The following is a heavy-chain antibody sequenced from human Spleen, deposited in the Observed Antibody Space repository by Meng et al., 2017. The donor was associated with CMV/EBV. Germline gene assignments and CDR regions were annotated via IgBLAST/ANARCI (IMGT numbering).Heavy chain of an antibody. J-gene: IGHJ3*02. Sequence: SVKVSCKASGGSLSSSVLSWVRQAPGQGFEWMGQINPIFSTTNYAQKFQGRVTITTDESTSTVYMDLSSLTFEDTAVYYCAREKGRIVGAIRGPFDIWGQGTMVTVSS. CDR2: INPIFSTT. V-gene: IGHV1-69*05. CDR1: GGSLSSSV. CDR3: AREKGRIVGAIRGPFDI. D-gene: IGHD1-26*01.